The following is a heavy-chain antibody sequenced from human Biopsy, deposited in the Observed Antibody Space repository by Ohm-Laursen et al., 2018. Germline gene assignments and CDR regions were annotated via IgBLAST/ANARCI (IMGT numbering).Heavy chain of an antibody. CDR1: GFPVSDCY. V-gene: IGHV3-11*01. CDR2: INSSGSTK. D-gene: IGHD2-15*01. J-gene: IGHJ4*02. Sequence: GSLRLSCAASGFPVSDCYMSWIRQAPGRGLEWVSDINSSGSTKYHAESVKGRFTISRDNAMNSVYLQMNSLRGEDTAVYYCARAVGIAAAPIDYWGQGTLVTVSS. CDR3: ARAVGIAAAPIDY.